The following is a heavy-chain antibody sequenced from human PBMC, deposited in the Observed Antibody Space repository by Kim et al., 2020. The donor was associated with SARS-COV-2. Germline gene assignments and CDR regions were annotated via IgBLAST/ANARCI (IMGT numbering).Heavy chain of an antibody. CDR1: GGSISSSNW. CDR2: IYHSGST. V-gene: IGHV4-4*02. J-gene: IGHJ5*02. D-gene: IGHD2-15*01. Sequence: SETLSLTCAVSGGSISSSNWWSWVRQPPGKGLEWIGEIYHSGSTNYNPSLKSRVTISVDKSKNQFSLKLSSVTAADTAVYYCARAPIYCSGGSCSGWFDPWGQGTLVTVSS. CDR3: ARAPIYCSGGSCSGWFDP.